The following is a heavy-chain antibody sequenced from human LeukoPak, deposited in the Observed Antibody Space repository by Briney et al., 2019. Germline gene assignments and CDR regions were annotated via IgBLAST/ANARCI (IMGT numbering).Heavy chain of an antibody. CDR3: ARLDYAGNWVDH. J-gene: IGHJ4*02. CDR2: VFYSGST. Sequence: PSETLSLTCTVSGGSISTMSNYWGWIRQPPGKGLEWIGNVFYSGSTYYSPSLETRITISVDTSKKQFSLSLTSVTAADTAVYYCARLDYAGNWVDHRGRGTLVTVSS. CDR1: GGSISTMSNY. V-gene: IGHV4-39*01. D-gene: IGHD4-23*01.